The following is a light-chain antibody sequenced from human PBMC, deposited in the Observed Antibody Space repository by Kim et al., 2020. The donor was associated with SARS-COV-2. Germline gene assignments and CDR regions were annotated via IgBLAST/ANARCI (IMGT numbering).Light chain of an antibody. CDR1: QSISISY. Sequence: EIVLTQSPGTLSLSPGESATLSCRASQSISISYLVWYQQKPGQAPRLLIYGASSRATGIPDRFRGSGSGTDFTLTISRLEPEDFAVYYCQQYGSSPPYNFGQGTKLEI. CDR2: GAS. J-gene: IGKJ2*01. CDR3: QQYGSSPPYN. V-gene: IGKV3-20*01.